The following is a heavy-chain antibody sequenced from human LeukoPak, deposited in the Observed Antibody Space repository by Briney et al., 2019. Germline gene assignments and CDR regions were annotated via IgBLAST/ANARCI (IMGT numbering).Heavy chain of an antibody. CDR2: ISWNSNYI. CDR1: GFTFDDFA. J-gene: IGHJ6*02. D-gene: IGHD5/OR15-5a*01. Sequence: GGSLRLSCAASGFTFDDFAMHWVRQAPGKGLEWISSISWNSNYIDYTDSVKGRFTISRENTKNSLYLQMNNLRAEDTALYFCAKDRASVDYYHGTDVWGQGTTVIVSS. CDR3: AKDRASVDYYHGTDV. V-gene: IGHV3-9*01.